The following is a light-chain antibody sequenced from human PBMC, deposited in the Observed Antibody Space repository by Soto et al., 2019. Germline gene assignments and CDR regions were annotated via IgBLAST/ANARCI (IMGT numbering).Light chain of an antibody. J-gene: IGKJ5*01. Sequence: DIQMTQSPSSLSASVGDRVTITCRASESISRHLNWYQQKPGKAPNLLIYAASSLQNGVPSRFSGSGSGTDFTLTISNLQPEDFATYYCQQSYSTLSITFGQGTRPEIK. CDR3: QQSYSTLSIT. V-gene: IGKV1-39*01. CDR1: ESISRH. CDR2: AAS.